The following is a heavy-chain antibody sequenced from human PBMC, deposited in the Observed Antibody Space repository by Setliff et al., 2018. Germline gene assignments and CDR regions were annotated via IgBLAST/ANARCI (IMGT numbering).Heavy chain of an antibody. J-gene: IGHJ4*02. V-gene: IGHV3-21*01. D-gene: IGHD6-13*01. CDR3: AREQQLVLDPTFDY. CDR2: ISSSSSYI. Sequence: PGGSLRLSCAASGFTFSSYSTNWVRQAPGKGLEWVSSISSSSSYIYYADSVKGRFTISRDNAKNSLYLQMNSLRAEDTAVYYCAREQQLVLDPTFDYWGQGTLVTVS. CDR1: GFTFSSYS.